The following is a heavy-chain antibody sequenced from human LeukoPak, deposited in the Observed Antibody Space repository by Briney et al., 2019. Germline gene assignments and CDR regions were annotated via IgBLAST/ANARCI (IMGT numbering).Heavy chain of an antibody. V-gene: IGHV4-61*02. CDR3: AREGLGSGSDP. CDR1: GGSISGGSYY. D-gene: IGHD3-10*01. CDR2: WYTIGIT. J-gene: IGHJ5*02. Sequence: PSQTLSLTCTVSGGSISGGSYYWSWIRQPAGKGLEWIGRWYTIGITNYNPSLKSRVTISVDTSKNQFFLKLSSVTAADTAVYYCAREGLGSGSDPWGQGTLVTVSS.